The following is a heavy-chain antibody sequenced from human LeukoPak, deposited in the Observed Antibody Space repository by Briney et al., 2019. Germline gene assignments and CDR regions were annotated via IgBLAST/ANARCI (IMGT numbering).Heavy chain of an antibody. J-gene: IGHJ4*02. Sequence: GGSLRLSCAASGFTFSTYWMSWVRQAPGKGLEWVANIQQDGNEKYYVDSVKGRFTISRDNAKNSLYLQMNSLRAEDTAVYYCARDLTVGPTTDYFDYWGQGTLVTVSS. CDR1: GFTFSTYW. D-gene: IGHD1-26*01. CDR3: ARDLTVGPTTDYFDY. CDR2: IQQDGNEK. V-gene: IGHV3-7*01.